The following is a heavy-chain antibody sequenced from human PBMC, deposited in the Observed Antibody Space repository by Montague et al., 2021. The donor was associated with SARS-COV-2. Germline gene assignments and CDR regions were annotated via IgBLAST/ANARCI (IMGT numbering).Heavy chain of an antibody. D-gene: IGHD3-3*01. V-gene: IGHV4-59*01. J-gene: IGHJ6*03. CDR3: ARGIFTIPFIPAHYYMDV. Sequence: SETLSLTCTVSGGSISSYYWSWIRQPPGKGLEWIGYIYYSGSTNYNPSLKSRVTTSVDTSKNQFSLKLSSVTAADTAVYYCARGIFTIPFIPAHYYMDVWGKETTVTVSS. CDR1: GGSISSYY. CDR2: IYYSGST.